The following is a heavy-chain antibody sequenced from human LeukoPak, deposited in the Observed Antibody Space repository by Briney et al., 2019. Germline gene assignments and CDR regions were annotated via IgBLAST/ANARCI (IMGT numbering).Heavy chain of an antibody. V-gene: IGHV4-39*07. CDR1: GGSISNSNFF. J-gene: IGHJ5*02. D-gene: IGHD3-10*01. CDR2: IYYSGST. Sequence: PSETLSLTCTVSGGSISNSNFFWGWIRQTPGKGLEWIGTIYYSGSTYYNPSLKSRVTISVDTSKNQFSLKLSSVTAADTAVYYCARGRAITMVRGVIRGRGNWFDPWGQGTLVTVSS. CDR3: ARGRAITMVRGVIRGRGNWFDP.